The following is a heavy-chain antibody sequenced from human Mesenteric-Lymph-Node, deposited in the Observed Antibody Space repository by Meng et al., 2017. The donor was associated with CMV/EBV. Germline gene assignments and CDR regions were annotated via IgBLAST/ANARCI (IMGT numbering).Heavy chain of an antibody. Sequence: SLKISCEASGFTFDDYVMHWVRQAPGKGLELVSGISWNSGSIGYAHSVKGRFTIYRDNAKNTLYLQMNSLRPDATDVYTCARGNIHSFAYWGQGSLVTVSS. CDR1: GFTFDDYV. V-gene: IGHV3-9*01. CDR2: ISWNSGSI. D-gene: IGHD2/OR15-2a*01. J-gene: IGHJ4*02. CDR3: ARGNIHSFAY.